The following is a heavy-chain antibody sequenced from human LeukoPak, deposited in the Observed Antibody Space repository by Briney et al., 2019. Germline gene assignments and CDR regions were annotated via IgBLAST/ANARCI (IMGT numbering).Heavy chain of an antibody. CDR2: IYTSGST. CDR3: ASSLLERGSGSYLWYYYYMDV. V-gene: IGHV4-4*07. D-gene: IGHD3-10*01. J-gene: IGHJ6*03. CDR1: GGSISSYY. Sequence: PSETLSLTCTVSGGSISSYYWSWIRQPAGKGLEWIGRIYTSGSTNYNPSLKSRVTMSVDTSKNQFSLKLSSVTAADTAVYYCASSLLERGSGSYLWYYYYMDVWGKGTTLTVSS.